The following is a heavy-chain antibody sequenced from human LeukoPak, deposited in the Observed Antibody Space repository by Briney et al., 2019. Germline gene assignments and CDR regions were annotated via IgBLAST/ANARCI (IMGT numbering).Heavy chain of an antibody. CDR1: GFIFSDYW. D-gene: IGHD3-10*01. J-gene: IGHJ4*02. Sequence: GGSLRLSCAASGFIFSDYWMSWVRQAPGRGLEWVANTHGSEKYYVDSVKGRFTISRDNAKNSLYLQMNSLRAEDTAVYYCARETLYGSLTFDYWGQGTLVTVSS. V-gene: IGHV3-7*03. CDR2: THGSEK. CDR3: ARETLYGSLTFDY.